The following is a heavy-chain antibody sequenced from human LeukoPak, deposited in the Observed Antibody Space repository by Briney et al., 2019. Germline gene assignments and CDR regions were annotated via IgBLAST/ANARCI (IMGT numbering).Heavy chain of an antibody. V-gene: IGHV4-59*12. CDR2: IYYSGST. CDR1: GGSISSYY. CDR3: ARDRELYSNYEDYYYGMDV. Sequence: PSETLSLTCTVSGGSISSYYWSWIRQPPGKGLEWIGYIYYSGSTNYNPSLKSRVTISVDTSKNQFSLKLSSVTAADTAVYYCARDRELYSNYEDYYYGMDVWGQGTTVTVSS. D-gene: IGHD4-11*01. J-gene: IGHJ6*02.